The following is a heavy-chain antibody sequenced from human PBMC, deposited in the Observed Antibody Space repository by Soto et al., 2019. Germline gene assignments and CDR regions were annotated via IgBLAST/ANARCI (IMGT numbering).Heavy chain of an antibody. J-gene: IGHJ5*02. CDR1: GGSISPYY. D-gene: IGHD1-26*01. V-gene: IGHV4-59*08. CDR2: IYYGGTT. Sequence: QVQLQESGPGLVKPSETLSLTCTVSGGSISPYYWTWVRQPPGKGLEWSGYIYYGGTTSYNPSLMSRVTISLETSKSQISLMLSSVTAADTAISYYAALGAHYLSIGPWGPGTLVTVSS. CDR3: AALGAHYLSIGP.